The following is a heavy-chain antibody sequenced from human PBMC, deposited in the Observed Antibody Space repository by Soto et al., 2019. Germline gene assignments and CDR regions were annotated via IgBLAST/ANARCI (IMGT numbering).Heavy chain of an antibody. CDR2: IHHSGST. CDR3: ASGHSYGGGHYYFDY. CDR1: VYSISGGYY. J-gene: IGHJ4*02. Sequence: SETLSLTCSVSVYSISGGYYWGWIRQSPGKGLEWIETIHHSGSTYYNPSLKSRVTISVDTSKNQFSLKLRSVTAADTAVYYCASGHSYGGGHYYFDYWGKGTLVTGSS. V-gene: IGHV4-38-2*01. D-gene: IGHD5-18*01.